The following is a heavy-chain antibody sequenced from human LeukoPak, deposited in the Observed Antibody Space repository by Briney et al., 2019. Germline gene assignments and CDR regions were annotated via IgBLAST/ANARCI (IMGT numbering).Heavy chain of an antibody. J-gene: IGHJ4*02. D-gene: IGHD6-19*01. V-gene: IGHV4-34*01. CDR2: ISHSGST. Sequence: SETLSLTCAVYGGSFSGYYWSWIRQPPGKGLEWIGEISHSGSTNYNPSLKSRVTISVDTSKNQFSLKLSSVTAADTAVYYCARFSTVAGTDYWGQGTLVTVSS. CDR1: GGSFSGYY. CDR3: ARFSTVAGTDY.